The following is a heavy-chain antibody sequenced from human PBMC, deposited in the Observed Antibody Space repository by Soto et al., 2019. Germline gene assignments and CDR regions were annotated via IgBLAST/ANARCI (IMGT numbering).Heavy chain of an antibody. J-gene: IGHJ4*02. CDR3: VRYCSTSPCNVVATRAFDY. V-gene: IGHV3-48*03. CDR1: RFTFSTYE. D-gene: IGHD5-12*01. Sequence: GSLRLSCAASRFTFSTYEMNWVRQAPGKGLEWVSYISTSGSTVYYADSVKGRFTISRDNTRNSLYLQMNSLRDEDTALYYCVRYCSTSPCNVVATRAFDYWSQGTLVTVSS. CDR2: ISTSGSTV.